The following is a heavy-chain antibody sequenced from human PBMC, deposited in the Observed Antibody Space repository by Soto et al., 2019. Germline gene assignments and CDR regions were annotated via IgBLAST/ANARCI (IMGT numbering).Heavy chain of an antibody. V-gene: IGHV3-66*01. J-gene: IGHJ4*02. Sequence: GGSLRLSCAASGFTVSSNYMSWVRQAPGKGLEWVSVIYGGGSTYYADSVKGRFTISRDNSKNTLYLQMNSLRAEDTAVYYCARDPEYSSSSSSGKFDNWGQGTLVTVSS. CDR3: ARDPEYSSSSSSGKFDN. CDR1: GFTVSSNY. D-gene: IGHD6-6*01. CDR2: IYGGGST.